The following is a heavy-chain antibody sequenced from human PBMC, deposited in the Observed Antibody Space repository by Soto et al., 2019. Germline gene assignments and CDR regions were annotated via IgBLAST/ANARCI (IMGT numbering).Heavy chain of an antibody. V-gene: IGHV1-69*12. CDR1: GGTFSSYA. D-gene: IGHD5-18*01. CDR2: IIPIFGTA. CDR3: XXXXTAXAADY. Sequence: QVQLVQSGAEVKKPGSSVKVSCKASGGTFSSYAISWVRQAPGQGLEWMGGIIPIFGTANYAQKFQGRVTITADESTSTAYMELSSXXSEDTAVYXXXXXXTAXAADYWGQGTLVTVSS. J-gene: IGHJ4*02.